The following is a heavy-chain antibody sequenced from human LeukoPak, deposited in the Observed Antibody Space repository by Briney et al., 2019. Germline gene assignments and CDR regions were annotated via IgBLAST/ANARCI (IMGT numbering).Heavy chain of an antibody. CDR3: LTEDTPTVFDY. J-gene: IGHJ4*02. CDR1: GFTFSSFT. Sequence: GGSLRLSCAASGFTFSSFTMSWVRQAPGKGLEWVSAISGSGGSTYYADSVKGRFTISRDNSMNTLYLQMNSLRTEDTAVYYCLTEDTPTVFDYWGQGTLVTVSS. V-gene: IGHV3-23*01. CDR2: ISGSGGST. D-gene: IGHD4-11*01.